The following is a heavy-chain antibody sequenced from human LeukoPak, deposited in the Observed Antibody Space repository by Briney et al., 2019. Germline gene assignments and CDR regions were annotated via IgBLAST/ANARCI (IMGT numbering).Heavy chain of an antibody. CDR3: AKDGGLWVSAHWGDS. CDR1: GLTFSSYT. Sequence: GGSLRLSCEASGLTFSSYTISWVRQAPGKGLEWVLTITTSDGNTYYADSVKGRFTVSRDNSKNTLFLQMNSLRAEDTAVYYCAKDGGLWVSAHWGDSWGRGTLVTVSS. CDR2: ITTSDGNT. V-gene: IGHV3-23*01. J-gene: IGHJ4*02. D-gene: IGHD7-27*01.